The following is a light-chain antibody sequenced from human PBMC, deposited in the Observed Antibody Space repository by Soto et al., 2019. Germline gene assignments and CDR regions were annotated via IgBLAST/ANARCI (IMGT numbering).Light chain of an antibody. CDR3: SSYAGSSNV. J-gene: IGLJ1*01. Sequence: QSALTQPPSASGSPGQSVAISCTGTSSDVGGYNYFSWYQQHPGKAPKLMIYEVNNRPSGVPDRFSGSKSGNTASLTGSGLQAEDEADYYCSSYAGSSNVFGTGTKVTVL. CDR2: EVN. V-gene: IGLV2-8*01. CDR1: SSDVGGYNY.